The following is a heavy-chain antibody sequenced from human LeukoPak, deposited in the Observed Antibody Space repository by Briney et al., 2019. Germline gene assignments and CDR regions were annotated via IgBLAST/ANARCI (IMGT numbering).Heavy chain of an antibody. J-gene: IGHJ4*02. CDR1: GFTFSSYA. CDR3: VKGLDYSSSQMDS. Sequence: GGSLRLSCAASGFTFSSYAMSWVRQAPGKGLEWVSAISGSGGSAYYADSVKGRFTISRDNSKNTLYLQMNSLRAEDTAVYYCVKGLDYSSSQMDSWGQGTLVTVSS. V-gene: IGHV3-23*01. D-gene: IGHD6-6*01. CDR2: ISGSGGSA.